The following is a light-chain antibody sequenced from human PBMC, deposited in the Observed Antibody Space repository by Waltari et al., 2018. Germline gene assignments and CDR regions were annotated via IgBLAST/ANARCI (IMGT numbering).Light chain of an antibody. CDR2: DVS. J-gene: IGLJ3*02. CDR1: SLDIGRYDI. CDR3: CSYAGNYIWV. V-gene: IGLV2-23*02. Sequence: QSALTQPASVSGSPGQSVPISCTGASLDIGRYDIVSWYQQPPGNAPKLIICDVSKRPSGVSDRFSGSKSGDTASLTISGLQFEDEADYYCCSYAGNYIWVFGGGTRLTVL.